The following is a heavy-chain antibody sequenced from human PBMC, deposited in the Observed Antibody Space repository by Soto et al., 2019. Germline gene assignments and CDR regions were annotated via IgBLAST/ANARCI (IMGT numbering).Heavy chain of an antibody. CDR2: INHSGST. V-gene: IGHV4-34*01. CDR3: ARGSFTDFWSGYYIYTWFDP. CDR1: GGSFSGYY. J-gene: IGHJ5*02. Sequence: PSGTLSLTCAVYGGSFSGYYWSWIRQPPGKGLEWIGEINHSGSTNYNPSLKSRVTISVDTSKNQFSLKLSSVTAADTAVYYCARGSFTDFWSGYYIYTWFDPWGQGTLVTVSS. D-gene: IGHD3-3*01.